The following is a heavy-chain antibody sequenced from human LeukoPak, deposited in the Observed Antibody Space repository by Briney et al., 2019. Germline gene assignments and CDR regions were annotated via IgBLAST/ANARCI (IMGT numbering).Heavy chain of an antibody. D-gene: IGHD3-9*01. Sequence: GGSLRLSCAASGFTFSGHYMDWVRQAPGKGLEWVGRTRNKANSYTTEYAASVKGRFTISRDDSKNSLYLQMNSLKTEDTAVYYCARVAPILTGYYFDYWGQGTLVTVSS. CDR2: TRNKANSYTT. V-gene: IGHV3-72*01. J-gene: IGHJ4*02. CDR1: GFTFSGHY. CDR3: ARVAPILTGYYFDY.